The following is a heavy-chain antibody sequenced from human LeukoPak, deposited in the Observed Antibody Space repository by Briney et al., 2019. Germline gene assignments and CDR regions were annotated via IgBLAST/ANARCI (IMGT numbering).Heavy chain of an antibody. Sequence: MAGGSLRLSCAASGFTFSSYSMNWVRQAPGKGLEWVSSISSSSSYIYYADSVKGRFTISRDNAKNSLYLQMNSLRAEDTAVYYCARDAIAAAVRRGGNWFDPWGQGTLVTVSS. D-gene: IGHD6-13*01. J-gene: IGHJ5*02. V-gene: IGHV3-21*01. CDR2: ISSSSSYI. CDR3: ARDAIAAAVRRGGNWFDP. CDR1: GFTFSSYS.